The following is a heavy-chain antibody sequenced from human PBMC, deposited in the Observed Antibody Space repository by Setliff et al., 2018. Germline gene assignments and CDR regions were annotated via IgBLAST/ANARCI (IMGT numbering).Heavy chain of an antibody. CDR2: ISVYTGNT. V-gene: IGHV1-18*01. CDR1: GYTFTRYG. CDR3: SRLVRYCSKTTCQTASGAEL. J-gene: IGHJ4*02. D-gene: IGHD2-8*01. Sequence: ASVKVSCKASGYTFTRYGISWVRQAPGKGFEWMGWISVYTGNTNYAPKLQGRVTMTTDASTSTAYMELRGLTSDDTAVYYCSRLVRYCSKTTCQTASGAELWGQGTLVTVSS.